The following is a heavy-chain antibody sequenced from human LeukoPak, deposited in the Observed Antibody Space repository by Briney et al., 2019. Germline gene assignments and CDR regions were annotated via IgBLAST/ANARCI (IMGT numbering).Heavy chain of an antibody. CDR2: INPNSGGT. J-gene: IGHJ6*02. V-gene: IGHV1-2*02. D-gene: IGHD5-18*01. CDR1: GYTFTGYY. CDR3: ARLGGYSYGFWSYYYGMDV. Sequence: ASVKVSCKASGYTFTGYYMHWVRQAPGQGLEWMGWINPNSGGTNYAQKFQGRVTVTRDTSISTAYMELSRLRSDDTAVYYCARLGGYSYGFWSYYYGMDVWGQGTTVTVSS.